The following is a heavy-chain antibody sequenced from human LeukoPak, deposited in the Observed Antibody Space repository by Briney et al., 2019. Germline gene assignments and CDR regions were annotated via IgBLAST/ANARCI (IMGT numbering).Heavy chain of an antibody. J-gene: IGHJ3*02. CDR2: IKQDGSEK. Sequence: GGSLRLSCAASGFTFSNYWMSWVRQAPGKGLEWVANIKQDGSEKYYVDSVEGRFTISRDNAKNSLYLQMNSLRAEDTAVYYCAKGPNYDILTGWRKTYNAFDIWGHGTMVTVSS. CDR1: GFTFSNYW. CDR3: AKGPNYDILTGWRKTYNAFDI. V-gene: IGHV3-7*01. D-gene: IGHD3-9*01.